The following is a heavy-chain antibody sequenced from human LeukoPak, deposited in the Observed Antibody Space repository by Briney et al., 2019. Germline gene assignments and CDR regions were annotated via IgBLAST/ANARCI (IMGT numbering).Heavy chain of an antibody. CDR2: IWNHGNNN. CDR1: GFTFSHYG. V-gene: IGHV3-33*03. J-gene: IGHJ4*02. CDR3: AASLPNIVVVPATKGPFGY. D-gene: IGHD2-2*01. Sequence: GGSLRLSCAASGFTFSHYGMHWVRQAPGKGLEWVAVIWNHGNNNKYADSVKGRFSISRDNSKNTLYLQMNSLRAEDTAVYYCAASLPNIVVVPATKGPFGYWGQGALVTVSS.